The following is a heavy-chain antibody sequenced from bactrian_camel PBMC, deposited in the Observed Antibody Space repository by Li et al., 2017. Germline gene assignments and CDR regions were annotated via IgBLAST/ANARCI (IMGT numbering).Heavy chain of an antibody. CDR2: IESDGST. D-gene: IGHD7*01. Sequence: QVQLVESGGGSVQVGGSLRLSCVASGDTIGRYCMGWFRQIPDKEREGVAGIESDGSTSYADAVKGRFTISRDEHNDMVYLQMNSLKSEDTALYYCATGGAYSSRTALSYWGQGTQVTVS. CDR1: GDTIGRYC. J-gene: IGHJ4*01. CDR3: ATGGAYSSRTALSY. V-gene: IGHV3S9*01.